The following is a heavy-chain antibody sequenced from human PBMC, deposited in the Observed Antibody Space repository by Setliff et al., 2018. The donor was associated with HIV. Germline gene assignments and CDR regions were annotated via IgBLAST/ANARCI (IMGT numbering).Heavy chain of an antibody. CDR2: IDHRGTT. J-gene: IGHJ3*02. Sequence: SETLSLTCAVYGGSFSGYYWGWIRQSPGEGLEWIGEIDHRGTTNYNSSLENRLTIPLDASNRQFSLKLTSVTAADTAVYFCARGLPYHGSGSHRLAAFGIWGRGTMVTVSS. CDR3: ARGLPYHGSGSHRLAAFGI. D-gene: IGHD3-10*01. V-gene: IGHV4-34*01. CDR1: GGSFSGYY.